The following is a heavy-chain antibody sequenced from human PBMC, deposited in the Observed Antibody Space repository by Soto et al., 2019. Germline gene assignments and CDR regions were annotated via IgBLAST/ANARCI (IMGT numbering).Heavy chain of an antibody. CDR1: GGPISSTSSHY. V-gene: IGHV4-61*05. Sequence: PSETLSLTCTVSGGPISSTSSHYCSWFRLPPGKGLEWIGYMSYSGFTRYNPSLKSRVIISMDSSKNQFSLNLTSVTAADTAVYYCARGGTVVNGFDYWGQGTLVTVSS. CDR3: ARGGTVVNGFDY. J-gene: IGHJ4*02. CDR2: MSYSGFT. D-gene: IGHD2-15*01.